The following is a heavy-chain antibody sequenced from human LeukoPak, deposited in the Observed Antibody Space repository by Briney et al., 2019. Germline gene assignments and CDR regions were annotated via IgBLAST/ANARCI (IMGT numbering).Heavy chain of an antibody. V-gene: IGHV3-23*01. Sequence: GGSLRLSCAASGFTFSSYAMSWVRQAPGKGLEWVSAISSSGGSTYYADSVKGRFTISRDNSKNTLYLQMNSLRAEDTAVYYCARGEEFPRLLWFGESCLPYWGQGTLVTVSS. CDR2: ISSSGGST. CDR1: GFTFSSYA. J-gene: IGHJ4*02. CDR3: ARGEEFPRLLWFGESCLPY. D-gene: IGHD3-10*01.